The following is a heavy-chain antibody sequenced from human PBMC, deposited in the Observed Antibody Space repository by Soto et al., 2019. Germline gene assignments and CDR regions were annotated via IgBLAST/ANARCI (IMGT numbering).Heavy chain of an antibody. CDR1: GFTFSSYG. CDR3: AKGGPMVRGPRGYFDY. V-gene: IGHV3-30*18. J-gene: IGHJ4*02. D-gene: IGHD3-10*01. CDR2: ISYDGSNK. Sequence: QVQLVESGGGVVQPGRSLRLSCAASGFTFSSYGMHWVRQAPGKGLEWVAVISYDGSNKYYADSVKGRFTISRDNSKNTLYLQMNSLRAEDTAVYYFAKGGPMVRGPRGYFDYWGQGTLVTVSS.